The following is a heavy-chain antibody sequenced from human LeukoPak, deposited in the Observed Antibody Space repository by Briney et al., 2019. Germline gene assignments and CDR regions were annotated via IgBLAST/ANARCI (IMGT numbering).Heavy chain of an antibody. D-gene: IGHD3-10*01. CDR2: VTHGGST. J-gene: IGHJ5*02. CDR1: GGSFNSYS. CDR3: ARESYLDWFDP. Sequence: SETLSLTCAVHGGSFNSYSWSWIRQPPGKGLEWIGEVTHGGSTNYNPSLKSRVTISVETSRNQFSLKLTSVTAADRGVYYCARESYLDWFDPWSQGTLVTVSS. V-gene: IGHV4-34*01.